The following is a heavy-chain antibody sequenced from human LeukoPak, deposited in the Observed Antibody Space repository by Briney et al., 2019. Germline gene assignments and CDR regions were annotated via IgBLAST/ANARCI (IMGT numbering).Heavy chain of an antibody. D-gene: IGHD3-22*01. CDR1: GFTFSSYA. CDR2: ISYDGSNK. Sequence: PGGSLRLSCAASGFTFSSYAMHWVRQAPGKGLEWVAVISYDGSNKYYADSVKGRFTISRDNSKNTLYLQMNSLRAEDTAVYYCAKVPYYYDSSGTYFDYWGQGTLVTVSS. V-gene: IGHV3-30-3*01. J-gene: IGHJ4*02. CDR3: AKVPYYYDSSGTYFDY.